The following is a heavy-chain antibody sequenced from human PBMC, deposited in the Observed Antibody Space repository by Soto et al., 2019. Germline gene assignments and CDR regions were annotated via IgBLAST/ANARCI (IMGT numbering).Heavy chain of an antibody. J-gene: IGHJ4*02. CDR3: AKSDYSYSWAPGDY. V-gene: IGHV3-23*01. D-gene: IGHD6-13*01. CDR1: RLTFSNYA. CDR2: ISGSGDTT. Sequence: EVQVLESGGGLVQPGGSLRLSCVISRLTFSNYALNWVRQAPGKGLEWVSSISGSGDTTYYADSVKGRFTISRDKSKNTLYLQMNSLRVEDTALYYCAKSDYSYSWAPGDYWGQGTLVTVSS.